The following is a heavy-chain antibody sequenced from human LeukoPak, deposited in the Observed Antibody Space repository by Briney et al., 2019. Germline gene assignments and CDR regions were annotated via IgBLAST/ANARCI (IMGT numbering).Heavy chain of an antibody. V-gene: IGHV3-20*04. CDR2: INWNGGST. CDR3: ARDDGWNARGKGPDY. Sequence: GGSLRLSCASSGFTFDDYGMSWVRQAPGKGLEWVSVINWNGGSTGYADSVKGRFTISRDNAKNSLYLRMNSLRAEDTALYYCARDDGWNARGKGPDYWGQGTLVTVSS. CDR1: GFTFDDYG. D-gene: IGHD1-1*01. J-gene: IGHJ4*02.